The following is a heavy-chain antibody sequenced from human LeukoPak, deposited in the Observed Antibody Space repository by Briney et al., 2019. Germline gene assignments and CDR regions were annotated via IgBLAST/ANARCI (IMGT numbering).Heavy chain of an antibody. V-gene: IGHV1-8*01. Sequence: GASVKVSCKASRSTFKTYDIRWVRQTRGQGLEWLAWMNPKTGTTGYATTFQGRISMTSNTSISTAYMELSSVRPEDTAIYYCARGLLGYYYYYMDVWGEGTTVTVSS. CDR3: ARGLLGYYYYYMDV. J-gene: IGHJ6*03. CDR2: MNPKTGTT. CDR1: RSTFKTYD. D-gene: IGHD2-21*01.